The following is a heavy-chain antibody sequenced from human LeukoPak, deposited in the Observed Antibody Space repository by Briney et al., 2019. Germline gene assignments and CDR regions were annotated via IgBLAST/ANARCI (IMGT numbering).Heavy chain of an antibody. D-gene: IGHD3-9*01. Sequence: ASVKVSCKASGYTLTSYYMHWVRQAPGQGLEWMGGIIPIFGTANYAQKFQGRVTITADESTSTAYMELSSLRSEDTAVYYCARGPPYPLRYFWFDPWGQGTLVTVSS. V-gene: IGHV1-69*13. J-gene: IGHJ5*02. CDR2: IIPIFGTA. CDR1: GYTLTSYY. CDR3: ARGPPYPLRYFWFDP.